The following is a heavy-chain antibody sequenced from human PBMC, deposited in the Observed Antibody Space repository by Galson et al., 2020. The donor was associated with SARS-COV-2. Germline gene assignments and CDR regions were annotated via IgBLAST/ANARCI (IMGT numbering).Heavy chain of an antibody. V-gene: IGHV1-18*01. CDR2: TSAYNGNT. CDR3: ARDEAVAGAFDY. Sequence: ASVKVSCKASGYTFTSYGISWVRQAPGQGLEWMGWTSAYNGNTIYAQKLQDRVTLTTDTSTNTAYMDLRSLTSDDTAVYYCARDEAVAGAFDYWGQGTLVTVSS. D-gene: IGHD6-19*01. J-gene: IGHJ4*02. CDR1: GYTFTSYG.